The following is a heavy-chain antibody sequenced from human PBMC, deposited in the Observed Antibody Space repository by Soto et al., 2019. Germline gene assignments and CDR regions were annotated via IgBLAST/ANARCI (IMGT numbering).Heavy chain of an antibody. V-gene: IGHV4-34*01. CDR2: INHSGST. CDR1: GGSFSGYY. D-gene: IGHD2-15*01. J-gene: IGHJ4*02. CDR3: VRGNLIVVVVAATRKPAYYFDY. Sequence: QVQLQQWGAGLLKPSETLSLTCAVSGGSFSGYYWSWIRQPPGKGLEWIGEINHSGSTNYNPSLKSRVTISVDTSKNQFSLKLSSVTAADTAVYYCVRGNLIVVVVAATRKPAYYFDYWGQGTLVTVSS.